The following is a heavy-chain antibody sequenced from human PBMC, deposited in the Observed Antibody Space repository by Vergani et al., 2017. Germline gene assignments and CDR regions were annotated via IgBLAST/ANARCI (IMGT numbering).Heavy chain of an antibody. CDR3: ASPRPFYDSSGYEGAFDI. CDR1: GFTVSSNY. CDR2: IYSGGST. D-gene: IGHD3-22*01. J-gene: IGHJ3*02. V-gene: IGHV3-66*02. Sequence: EVQLVESGGGLVQPGGSLRLSCAASGFTVSSNYMSWVRQAPGKGLEWVSVIYSGGSTDYADSVKDRLNISRDNSKNTLYLQMNSLRAEDTAVYYCASPRPFYDSSGYEGAFDIWGQGTMVTVSS.